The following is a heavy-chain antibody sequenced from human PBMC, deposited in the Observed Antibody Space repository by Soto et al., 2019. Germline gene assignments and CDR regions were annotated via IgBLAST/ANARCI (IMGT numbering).Heavy chain of an antibody. V-gene: IGHV3-30*18. CDR2: ISYDGSNK. D-gene: IGHD3-3*01. J-gene: IGHJ6*02. CDR1: GFTFSTYG. CDR3: AKDTYSDFWSGYNYYYGMDV. Sequence: QVQLVESGGGVVQPGRSLRLSCAASGFTFSTYGMHWVRQAPGKGLEWVAVISYDGSNKYYADSVKGRFTISRDNSKNTLYLQMNSLRAEDTAVFYCAKDTYSDFWSGYNYYYGMDVWGQGTTVTVSS.